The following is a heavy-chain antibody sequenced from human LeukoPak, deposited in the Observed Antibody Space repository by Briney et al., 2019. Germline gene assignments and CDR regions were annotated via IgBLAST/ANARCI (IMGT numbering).Heavy chain of an antibody. Sequence: PSETLSLTCIVSGGSISSYYWSWIRQPPGKGLEWIGDIYYSGSTNYNPSLKSRVTISVDTSKNQFSLKLSSVTAADTAVYYCASTEWNYARWGQGTLVTVSS. J-gene: IGHJ4*02. CDR3: ASTEWNYAR. CDR2: IYYSGST. V-gene: IGHV4-59*08. CDR1: GGSISSYY. D-gene: IGHD1-7*01.